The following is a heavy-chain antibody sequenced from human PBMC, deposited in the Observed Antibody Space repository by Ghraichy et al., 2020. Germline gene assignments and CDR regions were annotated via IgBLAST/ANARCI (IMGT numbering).Heavy chain of an antibody. CDR3: ARAPYNDDGFYDDGFDT. D-gene: IGHD3-22*01. V-gene: IGHV4-30-2*01. Sequence: SETLSLTCAVSGGSINSSTYSWSWIRQPPGKGLEWIGYIYSSGSTYYNSFLKRRITISADGSKNQISLKLSSVTAADTAVYYCARAPYNDDGFYDDGFDTWGQGTKVTVSS. J-gene: IGHJ3*02. CDR2: IYSSGST. CDR1: GGSINSSTYS.